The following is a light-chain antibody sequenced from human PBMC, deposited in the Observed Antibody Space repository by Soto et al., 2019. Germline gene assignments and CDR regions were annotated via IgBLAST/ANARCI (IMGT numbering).Light chain of an antibody. V-gene: IGKV4-1*01. J-gene: IGKJ3*01. CDR2: WAS. CDR3: QQYYNTPLT. Sequence: DIVMTQSPDSLAVSLGERATIHCKSSQSVLYSSNNKNYLVWYQQKPGQPSKLLISWASTRESGVPDRFSGSGPGTDFTLTISSLQAEDVAVYYCQQYYNTPLTFGPGTKVDIK. CDR1: QSVLYSSNNKNY.